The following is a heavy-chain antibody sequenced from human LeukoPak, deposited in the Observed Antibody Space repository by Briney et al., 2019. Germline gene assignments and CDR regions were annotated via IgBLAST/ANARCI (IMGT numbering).Heavy chain of an antibody. CDR3: ASRSDSSGWSEIYYYGMDV. D-gene: IGHD6-19*01. J-gene: IGHJ6*02. Sequence: GGSLRLSCAASGFTFSSYGMHWVRQAPGKGLEWVAFIRYDGSNKYYADSVKGRFTISRDNSKNTLYLQMNSLRAEDTAVYYCASRSDSSGWSEIYYYGMDVWGQGSTVTVSS. CDR2: IRYDGSNK. V-gene: IGHV3-30*02. CDR1: GFTFSSYG.